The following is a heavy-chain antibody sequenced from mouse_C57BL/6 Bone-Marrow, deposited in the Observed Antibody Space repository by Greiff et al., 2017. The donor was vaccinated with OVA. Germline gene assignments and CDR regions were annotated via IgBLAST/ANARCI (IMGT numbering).Heavy chain of an antibody. V-gene: IGHV7-1*01. CDR1: GFTFSDFY. CDR3: ARAYSNEAMDY. D-gene: IGHD2-5*01. Sequence: EVNVVESGGGLVQSGRSLRLSCATSGFTFSDFYMEWVRQAPGKGLEWIAASRNKANDYTTEYSASVKGRFIVSRDTSQSILYLQMNALRAEDTAIYYCARAYSNEAMDYWGQGTSVTVSS. CDR2: SRNKANDYTT. J-gene: IGHJ4*01.